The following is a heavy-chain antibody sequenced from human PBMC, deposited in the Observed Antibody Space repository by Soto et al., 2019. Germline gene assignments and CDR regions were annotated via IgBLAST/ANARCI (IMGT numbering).Heavy chain of an antibody. CDR1: GLTFSSYA. J-gene: IGHJ4*02. Sequence: GESLRLSCAASGLTFSSYAMTCVRQAPGKGLEWVSAIGRGGISTHYADSVKGRFSISKDNSKNTLSPQMNSLRVEDTAIYYCAKSSSEYSSGPFDYWGQGTPVTVSS. CDR2: IGRGGIST. V-gene: IGHV3-23*01. D-gene: IGHD6-19*01. CDR3: AKSSSEYSSGPFDY.